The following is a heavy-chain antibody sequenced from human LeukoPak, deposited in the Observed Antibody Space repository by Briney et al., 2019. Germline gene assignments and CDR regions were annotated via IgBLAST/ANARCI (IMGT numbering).Heavy chain of an antibody. Sequence: GRSLRLSCAASGFTFSSYGMHWVRQAPGKGLEWVAVISYDGSSKYYADSVKGRFTISRDNSKNTLYLQMNSLRAEDTAVYYCAKDGGNYGDYWGTYFDYWGQGTLVTVSS. CDR1: GFTFSSYG. J-gene: IGHJ4*02. D-gene: IGHD4-17*01. CDR3: AKDGGNYGDYWGTYFDY. V-gene: IGHV3-30*18. CDR2: ISYDGSSK.